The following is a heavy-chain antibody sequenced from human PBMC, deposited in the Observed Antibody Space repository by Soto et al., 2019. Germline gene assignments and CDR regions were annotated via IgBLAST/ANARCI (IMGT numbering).Heavy chain of an antibody. CDR2: FDPEDGET. CDR3: ATFYGYYDSSGSSPGYYYGMDV. D-gene: IGHD3-22*01. Sequence: ASVKVSCKVSGYTLTELSMHWVRQAPGKGLEWMGGFDPEDGETSYAQKFQGRVTMTEDTSTDTAYMELSSLRSEDTAVYYCATFYGYYDSSGSSPGYYYGMDVWGQGTTVTVSS. V-gene: IGHV1-24*01. CDR1: GYTLTELS. J-gene: IGHJ6*02.